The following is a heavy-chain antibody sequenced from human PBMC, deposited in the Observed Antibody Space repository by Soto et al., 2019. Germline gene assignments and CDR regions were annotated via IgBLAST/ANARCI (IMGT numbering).Heavy chain of an antibody. Sequence: QVQLQESGPGLVKPSETLSLTCTVSGGSISSYYWSWIRQPPGQGLEWIAYIYYTGSTNYNPSLKRRVTFSADTSKNQFSLKLISVTAADTARYYCARVDSSGSYFDYWGQGTLVTVSS. V-gene: IGHV4-59*01. D-gene: IGHD3-22*01. CDR1: GGSISSYY. CDR3: ARVDSSGSYFDY. CDR2: IYYTGST. J-gene: IGHJ4*02.